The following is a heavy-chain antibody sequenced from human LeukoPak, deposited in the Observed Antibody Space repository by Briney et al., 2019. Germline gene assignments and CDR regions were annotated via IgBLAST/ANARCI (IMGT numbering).Heavy chain of an antibody. CDR2: IIPIFGTA. CDR1: GGTFSSYA. D-gene: IGHD5-12*01. CDR3: RYSGYDHYFDY. V-gene: IGHV1-69*13. Sequence: SVKVSCKASGGTFSSYAISWVRQAPGQGLEWMGGIIPIFGTANYAQKFQDRVTITADESTSTAYMELSSLRSEDTAVYYCRYSGYDHYFDYWGQGTLVTVSS. J-gene: IGHJ4*02.